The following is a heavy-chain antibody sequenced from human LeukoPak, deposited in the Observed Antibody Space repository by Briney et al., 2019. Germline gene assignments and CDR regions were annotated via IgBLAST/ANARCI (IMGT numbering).Heavy chain of an antibody. J-gene: IGHJ5*02. Sequence: PSETLSLTCAVYGGSFSGFYWSWVRQPPGKGLEWIGEINHSGSTNYKSSLKSRVTISVDTSKNQFSLKLSSVTAADTAVYYCAQSLGSSNWIGNWFDPWGQGTLVTVSS. V-gene: IGHV4-34*01. CDR2: INHSGST. D-gene: IGHD6-13*01. CDR3: AQSLGSSNWIGNWFDP. CDR1: GGSFSGFY.